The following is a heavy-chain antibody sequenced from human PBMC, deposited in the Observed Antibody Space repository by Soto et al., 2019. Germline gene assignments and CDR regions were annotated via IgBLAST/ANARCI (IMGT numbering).Heavy chain of an antibody. V-gene: IGHV3-30*04. CDR2: LLYNGYTQ. D-gene: IGHD6-13*01. J-gene: IGHJ4*02. CDR1: GFTFPNYG. CDR3: ARAPNLSSWPYYIDY. Sequence: QVQLVESGGGVVQPGGSLRLSCAASGFTFPNYGLHWVRQAPDKGLEWVAVLLYNGYTQYYADSVKGRFTISGDNSKNTLYLQMDSLQPEDTAVYYCARAPNLSSWPYYIDYWGLGTLVAGSS.